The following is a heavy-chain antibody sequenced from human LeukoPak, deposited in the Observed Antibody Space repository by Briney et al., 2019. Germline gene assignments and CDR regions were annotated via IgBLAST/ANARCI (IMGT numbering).Heavy chain of an antibody. CDR1: GFTFSHYG. J-gene: IGHJ4*02. V-gene: IGHV3-30*18. CDR2: ISNDGNIK. D-gene: IGHD2-2*01. CDR3: AKDGFCRTTTCYPKHFDS. Sequence: PGGSLRLSCAASGFTFSHYGMHWVRQAPGKGLEWVAFISNDGNIKYYEDSVKGRFTISRDNSKNTLYLEMNSLRAEDTAIFYCAKDGFCRTTTCYPKHFDSWGQGTLVTVSS.